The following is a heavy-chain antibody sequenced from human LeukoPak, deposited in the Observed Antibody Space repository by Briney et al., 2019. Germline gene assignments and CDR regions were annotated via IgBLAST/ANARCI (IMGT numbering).Heavy chain of an antibody. V-gene: IGHV3-23*01. CDR3: AKGRYHGSGSYLNSHDY. Sequence: GXSLRLSCAACGFTFRSYAMSWVRQARGKGVEWVSAISGSGGSTYYEDSVKGRFTISRDNSKNTLYLQMNSLRAEDTAVYSCAKGRYHGSGSYLNSHDYWGQGTLVTVSS. J-gene: IGHJ4*02. CDR1: GFTFRSYA. CDR2: ISGSGGST. D-gene: IGHD3-10*01.